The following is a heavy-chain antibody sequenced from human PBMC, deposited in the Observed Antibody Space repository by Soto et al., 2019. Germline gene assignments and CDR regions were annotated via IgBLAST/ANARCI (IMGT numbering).Heavy chain of an antibody. D-gene: IGHD6-19*01. J-gene: IGHJ4*02. Sequence: QLQLQESGPGLVKPSETLSLTCTVSGGSISSSSYYWGWIRQPPGKGLEWIGSIYYSGSTYYNPSLKSRVTISVVTSKNQFSLKLSSVTAADTAVYYCASPLSSEQWPYEGYYFDYWGQGTLVTVSS. V-gene: IGHV4-39*01. CDR2: IYYSGST. CDR3: ASPLSSEQWPYEGYYFDY. CDR1: GGSISSSSYY.